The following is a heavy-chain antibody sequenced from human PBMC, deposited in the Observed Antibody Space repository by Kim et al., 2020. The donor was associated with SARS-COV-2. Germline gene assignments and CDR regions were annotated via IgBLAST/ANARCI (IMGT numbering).Heavy chain of an antibody. CDR3: AKGYDYIWGSYHY. D-gene: IGHD3-16*02. J-gene: IGHJ4*02. Sequence: YADSGKGRFTISRDTSKNTLYLQMNSLRAEDTAVYYCAKGYDYIWGSYHYWGQGTLVTVSS. V-gene: IGHV3-23*01.